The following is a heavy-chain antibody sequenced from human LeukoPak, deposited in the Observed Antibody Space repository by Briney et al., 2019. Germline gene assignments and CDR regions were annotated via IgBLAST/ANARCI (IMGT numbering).Heavy chain of an antibody. CDR2: IYYSGST. CDR3: ASGYSSSSDYLGY. J-gene: IGHJ4*02. Sequence: ASETLSLTCTVSGGSISSYFWTWIRQPPGKGLEWIGYIYYSGSTNYNPSLESRVTISVDTSKNQFSLKLTSVTAADTAVYYCASGYSSSSDYLGYWGQGTLVTVSS. V-gene: IGHV4-59*01. D-gene: IGHD6-13*01. CDR1: GGSISSYF.